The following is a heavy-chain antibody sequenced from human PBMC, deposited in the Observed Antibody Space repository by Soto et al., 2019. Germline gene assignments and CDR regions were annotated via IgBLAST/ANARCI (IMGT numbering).Heavy chain of an antibody. CDR2: IYYSGST. Sequence: QVQLQESGPGLVKPSQTLSLTCTVSGGSISSGDYYWSWIRQPPGKGLEWIGYIYYSGSTYYNPSLKSRVTISVDTSKNQCSLQLSSVTAADTAVYYCARYGGYEGLRFDPWGQGTLVTVSS. J-gene: IGHJ5*02. V-gene: IGHV4-30-4*01. CDR1: GGSISSGDYY. CDR3: ARYGGYEGLRFDP. D-gene: IGHD5-12*01.